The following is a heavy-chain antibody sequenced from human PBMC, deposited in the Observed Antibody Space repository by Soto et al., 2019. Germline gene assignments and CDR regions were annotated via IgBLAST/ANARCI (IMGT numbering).Heavy chain of an antibody. CDR3: ARGPQTETTYYYYYGMDV. Sequence: PGGSLRLSCAASGFTFSDYYMSWIRQAPGKGLEWVSYISSSGSTIYYADSVKGRFTISRDNAKNSLYLQMNSLRAEDTAVYYCARGPQTETTYYYYYGMDVWGQGTTVTVSS. CDR1: GFTFSDYY. J-gene: IGHJ6*02. D-gene: IGHD1-1*01. V-gene: IGHV3-11*01. CDR2: ISSSGSTI.